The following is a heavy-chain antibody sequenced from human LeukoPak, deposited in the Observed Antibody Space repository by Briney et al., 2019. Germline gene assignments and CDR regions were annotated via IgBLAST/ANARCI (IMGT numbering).Heavy chain of an antibody. D-gene: IGHD2-15*01. J-gene: IGHJ4*02. V-gene: IGHV1-46*01. CDR1: GYTFTSYY. CDR2: INPSGGST. Sequence: GASVKVSCKASGYTFTSYYMHWVRQAPGQGLEWMGIINPSGGSTSYAQKFQGRVTMTRDTSTSTVYMELSSLRSEDTAVYYCARDNCSGGSCYSFGLAEKWGQGTLVTVSS. CDR3: ARDNCSGGSCYSFGLAEK.